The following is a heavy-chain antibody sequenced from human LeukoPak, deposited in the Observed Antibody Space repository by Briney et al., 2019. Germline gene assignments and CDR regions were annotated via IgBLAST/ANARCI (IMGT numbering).Heavy chain of an antibody. V-gene: IGHV3-23*01. D-gene: IGHD6-13*01. J-gene: IGHJ4*02. CDR3: AQGHSSNY. CDR1: GFRFSNYG. Sequence: GGSLRLSCAASGFRFSNYGMSWVRQAPGKGLEWISAISGPGGSTYYADPVKGRFTISRDNSKNTLYLQMNYLYAEDTAVYYCAQGHSSNYWGQGTLVTVSS. CDR2: ISGPGGST.